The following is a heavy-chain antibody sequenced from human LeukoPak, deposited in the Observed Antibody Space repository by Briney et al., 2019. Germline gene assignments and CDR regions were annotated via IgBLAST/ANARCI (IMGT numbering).Heavy chain of an antibody. D-gene: IGHD1-7*01. CDR1: GFTFSSYS. CDR3: ARDAGITGTTDLDY. J-gene: IGHJ4*02. Sequence: GGSLRLSCAASGFTFSSYSMNWVRQAPGKGLEWVSSISSTSSYIYYADSVKGRFTISRDNAKSSLYLQMNSLRAEDTAVYYCARDAGITGTTDLDYWGQGTLVTVSS. CDR2: ISSTSSYI. V-gene: IGHV3-21*01.